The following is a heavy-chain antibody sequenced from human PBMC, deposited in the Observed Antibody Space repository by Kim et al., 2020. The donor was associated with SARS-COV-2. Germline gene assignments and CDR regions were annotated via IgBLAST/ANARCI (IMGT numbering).Heavy chain of an antibody. D-gene: IGHD3-16*01. CDR1: GGSISSGGYY. CDR3: ARDHPLGDYYYGMDV. V-gene: IGHV4-31*03. CDR2: IYYSGST. J-gene: IGHJ6*02. Sequence: SETLSLTCTVSGGSISSGGYYWSWIRQHPGKGLEWIGYIYYSGSTYYNPSLKSRVTISVDTSKNQFSLKLSSVTAADTAVYYCARDHPLGDYYYGMDVWGQVTTVTVSS.